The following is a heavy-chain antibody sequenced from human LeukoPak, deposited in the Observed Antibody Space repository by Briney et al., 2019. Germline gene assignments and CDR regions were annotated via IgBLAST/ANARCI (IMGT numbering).Heavy chain of an antibody. CDR2: IKQDGSEK. D-gene: IGHD2-8*01. Sequence: GGSLRLSCAASGFTFSNYAMIWVRQAPGKGLEWVANIKQDGSEKYYVDSVKGRFTISRDNAKNSLYLQMNSLRAEDTAVYYCAREFNVDAFDIWGQGTMVTVSS. V-gene: IGHV3-7*01. CDR3: AREFNVDAFDI. J-gene: IGHJ3*02. CDR1: GFTFSNYA.